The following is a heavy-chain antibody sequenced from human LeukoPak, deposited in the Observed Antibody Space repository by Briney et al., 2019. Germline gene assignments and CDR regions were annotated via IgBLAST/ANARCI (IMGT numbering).Heavy chain of an antibody. J-gene: IGHJ6*03. V-gene: IGHV4-34*01. CDR3: ARQGSGSPGTSYYYYYMGV. CDR2: INHSGSS. CDR1: GESFSNYY. Sequence: SETLSLTCAVYGESFSNYYWSWIRQSPGKGLEWIGEINHSGSSNFNPSLKSRVTISVDTSKNQFSLKLTSVTAADTAVYYCARQGSGSPGTSYYYYYMGVWAKGTTVTISS. D-gene: IGHD3-10*01.